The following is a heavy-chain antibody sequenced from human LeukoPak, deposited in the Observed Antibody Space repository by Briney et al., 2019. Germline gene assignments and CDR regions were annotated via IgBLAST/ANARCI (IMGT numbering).Heavy chain of an antibody. Sequence: GGSLRLSCAASGFTFSSYWMHWVRQAPGKGLVWVSRINTDGSGTNSADSVKGRFTISRDNAKNTLYLQMNSLRAEDTAVYYCARQYYHDSSGYPFDYWGRGTLVTVSS. CDR2: INTDGSGT. CDR1: GFTFSSYW. CDR3: ARQYYHDSSGYPFDY. V-gene: IGHV3-74*01. J-gene: IGHJ4*02. D-gene: IGHD3-22*01.